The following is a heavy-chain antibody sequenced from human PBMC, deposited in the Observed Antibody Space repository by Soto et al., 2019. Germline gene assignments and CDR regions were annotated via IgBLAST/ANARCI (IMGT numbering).Heavy chain of an antibody. Sequence: ASVKVSCKASGGTFSSYAISWVRQAPGQGLEWMGGIIPIFGTANYAQKFQGRVTITADESTSTAYMELSSLRSEDTAVYYCARATYCGGDCYSSYYYGMDVWGQGTAVTVSS. D-gene: IGHD2-21*02. CDR1: GGTFSSYA. J-gene: IGHJ6*02. V-gene: IGHV1-69*13. CDR3: ARATYCGGDCYSSYYYGMDV. CDR2: IIPIFGTA.